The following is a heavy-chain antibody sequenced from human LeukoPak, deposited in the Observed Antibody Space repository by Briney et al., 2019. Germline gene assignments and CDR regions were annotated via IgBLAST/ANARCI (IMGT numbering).Heavy chain of an antibody. CDR1: GFSVSSNY. CDR3: ARAGGFGNWVDY. CDR2: FYSGGST. D-gene: IGHD7-27*01. V-gene: IGHV3-53*01. Sequence: GGSLRLSCAASGFSVSSNYMSWVRQAPGKGLEWVSVFYSGGSTYYADSVKGRFTVSRDNSKNTLYLQMNSLRAEDTAVYYCARAGGFGNWVDYWGQGTLVTVSS. J-gene: IGHJ4*02.